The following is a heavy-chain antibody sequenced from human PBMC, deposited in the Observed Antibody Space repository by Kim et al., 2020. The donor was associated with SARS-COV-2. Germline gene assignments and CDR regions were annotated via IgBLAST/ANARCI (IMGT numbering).Heavy chain of an antibody. Sequence: IYYGGTTNNTPSHKSRVTRSIDTSKNQFSLKLSSVTAADAAVYYCAKGLNWGQGTLVTVSS. CDR3: AKGLN. CDR2: IYYGGTT. V-gene: IGHV4-39*01. J-gene: IGHJ4*02.